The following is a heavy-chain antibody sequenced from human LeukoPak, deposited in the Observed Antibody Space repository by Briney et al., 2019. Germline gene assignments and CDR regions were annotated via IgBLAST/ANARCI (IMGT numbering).Heavy chain of an antibody. CDR2: IRSSGDST. Sequence: GGSLRLSCAASGFTFATYTMSWVRQAPGKGLEWVSAIRSSGDSTYYADSAKGRFTISRDNSKNTLYLQMNSLRAEDTAIYYCAKGGAVTGTMYFQYWGQGTLVTVSS. V-gene: IGHV3-23*01. CDR1: GFTFATYT. CDR3: AKGGAVTGTMYFQY. J-gene: IGHJ1*01. D-gene: IGHD6-19*01.